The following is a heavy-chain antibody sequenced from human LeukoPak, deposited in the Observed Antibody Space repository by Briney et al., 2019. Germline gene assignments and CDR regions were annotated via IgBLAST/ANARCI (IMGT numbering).Heavy chain of an antibody. J-gene: IGHJ3*02. CDR1: GYIFTGYF. Sequence: ASVKVSCKASGYIFTGYFMHWVRQATGQGLEWMGRIDPNSGGTIYAQKFQGRVTMTRDTSLNTAYMDLSRLTSDDTAVYYCAAMWFGDHDAFDIWGQGTMVTVSS. CDR2: IDPNSGGT. CDR3: AAMWFGDHDAFDI. D-gene: IGHD3-10*01. V-gene: IGHV1-2*02.